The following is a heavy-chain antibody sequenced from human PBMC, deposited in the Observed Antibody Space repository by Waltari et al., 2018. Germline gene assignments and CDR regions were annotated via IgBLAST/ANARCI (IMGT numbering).Heavy chain of an antibody. D-gene: IGHD4-4*01. V-gene: IGHV1-69*02. CDR3: ARSSEVEMTTIGADYFDY. J-gene: IGHJ4*02. Sequence: QVQLVQSGAEVKKPGSSVKVSCKASGGTFRSYTIRWVRQVPGHGLEWMGRIIPILGLANYAQKFQGRVTITADKSTSTAYMELSSLRSEDTAVYYCARSSEVEMTTIGADYFDYWGQGTLVTVSS. CDR2: IIPILGLA. CDR1: GGTFRSYT.